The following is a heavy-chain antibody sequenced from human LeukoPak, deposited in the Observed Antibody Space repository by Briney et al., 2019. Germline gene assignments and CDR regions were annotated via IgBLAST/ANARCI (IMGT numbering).Heavy chain of an antibody. CDR2: IKQDGSEK. V-gene: IGHV3-7*05. J-gene: IGHJ4*02. D-gene: IGHD1-26*01. CDR1: GFTFSSYW. CDR3: ARASGRYLLDY. Sequence: GGSLRLSCAASGFTFSSYWMSWVRQAPGKGLEWVANIKQDGSEKKYVDSVKGRFTISRDNAKNSLYLQIGSLGAEDTAVYYCARASGRYLLDYWGQGTLVTVSS.